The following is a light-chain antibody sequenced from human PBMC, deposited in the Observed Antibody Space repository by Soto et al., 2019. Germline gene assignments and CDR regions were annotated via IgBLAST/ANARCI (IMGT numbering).Light chain of an antibody. J-gene: IGLJ3*02. V-gene: IGLV3-21*02. Sequence: SYVLTQPPSVSVAPGQTARITCGGNNIGTKRVHWYQQKPGQAPVLVVHDNSDRPSGIPERFSGSNSGNTATLTISRVEAGDEADYYCQVWDSSSNHRVFGGGTKLTVL. CDR1: NIGTKR. CDR2: DNS. CDR3: QVWDSSSNHRV.